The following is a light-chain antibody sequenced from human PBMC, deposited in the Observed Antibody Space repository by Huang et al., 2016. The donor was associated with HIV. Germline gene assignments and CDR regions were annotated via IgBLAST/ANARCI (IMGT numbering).Light chain of an antibody. CDR3: HHYNSYSGA. CDR2: KAS. J-gene: IGKJ1*01. Sequence: DIQMTQSASTLSASVGDRVTITCRASQSISSWLAWYQQKPGKAPNLLIYKASTLESGVPSRFSCSGSGTEFTLTISSLQPDDFATYYCHHYNSYSGAFGQGTKVEMK. V-gene: IGKV1-5*03. CDR1: QSISSW.